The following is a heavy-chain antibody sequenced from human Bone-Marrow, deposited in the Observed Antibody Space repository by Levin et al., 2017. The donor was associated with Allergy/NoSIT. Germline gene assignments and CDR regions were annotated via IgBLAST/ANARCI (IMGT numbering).Heavy chain of an antibody. D-gene: IGHD3-22*01. CDR2: IYYTGST. CDR1: GDSISRGGYY. V-gene: IGHV4-31*03. J-gene: IGHJ4*02. Sequence: SETLSLTCTVSGDSISRGGYYWSWIRQVPGKGLEWIGYIYYTGSTYYNPSLKSRSNISVDTSKNEFALKLNFLTDADTAVYYCARSVGSGYFSNFDYWGQGTLVTVSS. CDR3: ARSVGSGYFSNFDY.